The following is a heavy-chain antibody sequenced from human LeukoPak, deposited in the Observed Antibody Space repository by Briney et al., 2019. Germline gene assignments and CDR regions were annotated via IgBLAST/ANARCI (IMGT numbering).Heavy chain of an antibody. CDR3: ARARDGYNSWNFDY. D-gene: IGHD5-24*01. CDR1: GGTFSSYA. Sequence: ASVKVSCKASGGTFSSYAISWVRQAPGQGLEWMGRIIPIFGTANYAPKFQGRVTITTDESTSTAYMELSSLRSEDTAVYYCARARDGYNSWNFDYWGQGTLVTVSS. V-gene: IGHV1-69*05. J-gene: IGHJ4*02. CDR2: IIPIFGTA.